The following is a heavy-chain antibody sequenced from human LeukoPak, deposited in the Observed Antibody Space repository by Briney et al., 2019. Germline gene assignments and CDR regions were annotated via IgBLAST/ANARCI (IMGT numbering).Heavy chain of an antibody. V-gene: IGHV4-59*08. CDR1: GGSISGSY. Sequence: PSETLSLTCTVSGGSISGSYWSWIRQPPGKGLEWIGYIYNSGSTNYNPSLKSRVAISVDTSKNQFSLKLSSVTAADTAVYYCARHEAAALSSLGYWGQGTLVTVSS. D-gene: IGHD6-13*01. CDR2: IYNSGST. CDR3: ARHEAAALSSLGY. J-gene: IGHJ4*02.